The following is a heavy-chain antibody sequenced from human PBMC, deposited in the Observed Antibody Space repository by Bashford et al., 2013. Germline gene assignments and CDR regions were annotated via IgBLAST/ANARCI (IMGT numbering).Heavy chain of an antibody. J-gene: IGHJ4*02. V-gene: IGHV4-34*01. CDR3: ARGRTVPTETIWFRELFFPYFDY. D-gene: IGHD3-10*01. CDR2: INHSGST. Sequence: SETLSLTCAVYGGSFSGYYWSWIRQPPGKGLEWIGEINHSGSTNYNPSLKSRVTISVDTSKNQFSLKLSSVTAADTAVYYCARGRTVPTETIWFRELFFPYFDYWGQGTLVTVSS. CDR1: GGSFSGYY.